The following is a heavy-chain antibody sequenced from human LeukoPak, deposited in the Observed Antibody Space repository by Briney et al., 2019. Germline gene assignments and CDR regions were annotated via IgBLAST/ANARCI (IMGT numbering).Heavy chain of an antibody. V-gene: IGHV1-2*02. Sequence: GASVKVSCKASGYAFTASYIHWVRQAPGQGLEWMGWINPNNGGTDYAQEFQGRVTMTRDTSISTAYMEMSRLSSDDTAVYYCARDTSFWGQGTLVTVSS. D-gene: IGHD3-16*01. CDR2: INPNNGGT. CDR3: ARDTSF. CDR1: GYAFTASY. J-gene: IGHJ4*02.